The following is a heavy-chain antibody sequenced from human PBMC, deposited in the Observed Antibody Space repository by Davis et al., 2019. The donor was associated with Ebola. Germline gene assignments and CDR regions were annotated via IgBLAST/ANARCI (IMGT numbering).Heavy chain of an antibody. CDR1: GGSITSSSYY. CDR3: ARHGDSSSSWYYYGMDV. Sequence: MPSETLSLTCTVSGGSITSSSYYWSWIRQPPGKGLEWIGEINHSGSTNYNPSLKSRVTISVDTSKNQFSLKLSSVTAADTAVYYCARHGDSSSSWYYYGMDVWGKGTTVTVSS. CDR2: INHSGST. J-gene: IGHJ6*04. D-gene: IGHD6-6*01. V-gene: IGHV4-39*01.